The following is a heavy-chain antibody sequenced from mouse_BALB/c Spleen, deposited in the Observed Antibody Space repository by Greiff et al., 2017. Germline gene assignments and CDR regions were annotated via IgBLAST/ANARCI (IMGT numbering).Heavy chain of an antibody. CDR3: ASGLGYYFDY. V-gene: IGHV14-3*02. J-gene: IGHJ2*01. CDR1: GFNIKDTY. CDR2: IDPANGNT. Sequence: VQLKQSGAELVKPGASVKLSCTASGFNIKDTYMHWVKQRPEQGLEWIGRIDPANGNTKYDPKFQGKATITADTSSNTAYLQLSSLTSEDTAVYYCASGLGYYFDYWGQGTTLTVSS.